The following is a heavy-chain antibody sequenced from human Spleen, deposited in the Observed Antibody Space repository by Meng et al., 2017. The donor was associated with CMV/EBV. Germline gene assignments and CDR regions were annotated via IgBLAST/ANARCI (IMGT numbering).Heavy chain of an antibody. Sequence: GGSLRLSCAASGFTFRSYSMNWVRQAPGKGLEWISSISSSSSYIYYADSLRGRFTISRYNAKNSLYLQMSTLRAEDTAVYYCARDDGSGNVYDFYVGMAVWGPGTTVTVSS. J-gene: IGHJ6*02. CDR3: ARDDGSGNVYDFYVGMAV. D-gene: IGHD3-10*01. CDR2: ISSSSSYI. CDR1: GFTFRSYS. V-gene: IGHV3-21*01.